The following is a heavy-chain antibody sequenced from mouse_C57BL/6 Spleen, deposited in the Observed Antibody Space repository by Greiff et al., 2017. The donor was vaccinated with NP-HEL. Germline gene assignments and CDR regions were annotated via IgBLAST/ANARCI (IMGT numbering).Heavy chain of an antibody. CDR2: IYPGDGDT. J-gene: IGHJ2*01. CDR3: AREGTTVVANFDY. V-gene: IGHV1-80*01. D-gene: IGHD1-1*01. Sequence: QVTLKESGAELVKPGASVKISCKASGYAFSSYWMNWVKQRPGKGLEWIGQIYPGDGDTNYNGKFKGKATLTADKSSSTAYMQLSSLTSEDSAVYFCAREGTTVVANFDYWGQGTTLTVSS. CDR1: GYAFSSYW.